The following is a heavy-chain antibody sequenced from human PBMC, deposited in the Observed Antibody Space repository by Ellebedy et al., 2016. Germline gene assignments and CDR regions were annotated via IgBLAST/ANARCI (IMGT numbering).Heavy chain of an antibody. CDR2: IYHSGST. J-gene: IGHJ5*02. CDR3: ARGGPQGSSWYDWFDP. D-gene: IGHD6-13*01. V-gene: IGHV4-38-2*02. Sequence: SETLSLTXTVSGYSISSGYYWGWIRQPPGKGLEWIGSIYHSGSTYYNPSLKSRVTISVDTSKNQFSLKLSSVTAADTAVYYCARGGPQGSSWYDWFDPWGQGTLVTVSS. CDR1: GYSISSGYY.